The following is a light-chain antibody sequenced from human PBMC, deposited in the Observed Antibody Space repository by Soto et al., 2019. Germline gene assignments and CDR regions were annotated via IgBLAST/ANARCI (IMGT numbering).Light chain of an antibody. V-gene: IGLV2-23*02. CDR3: CSYAGSNWV. CDR1: SSDVGTYNL. J-gene: IGLJ3*02. Sequence: QSVLTQPASVSGSPGQSITISCTGTSSDVGTYNLVSWYQQHPGKAPKLMIYEVSKRPSGVSNRFSGSKSGNTASLTISGLQAEDEADYYCCSYAGSNWVFVGGTKLTVL. CDR2: EVS.